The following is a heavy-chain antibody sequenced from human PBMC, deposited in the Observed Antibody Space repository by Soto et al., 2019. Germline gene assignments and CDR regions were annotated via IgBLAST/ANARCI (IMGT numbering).Heavy chain of an antibody. CDR1: GYTFTGYY. CDR3: TYSSSSGDWFDP. CDR2: INPNSGGT. J-gene: IGHJ5*02. Sequence: ASVKVSCKASGYTFTGYYMHWVRQAPGQGLEWMGWINPNSGGTNYAQKFQGWVTMTRDTSISTAYMELSRLRSDDAAVYYCTYSSSSGDWFDPWGQGTLVTVSS. V-gene: IGHV1-2*04. D-gene: IGHD6-6*01.